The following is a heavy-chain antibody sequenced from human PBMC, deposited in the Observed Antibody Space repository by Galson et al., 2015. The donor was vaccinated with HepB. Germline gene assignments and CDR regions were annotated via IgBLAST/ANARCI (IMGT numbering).Heavy chain of an antibody. D-gene: IGHD6-19*01. J-gene: IGHJ5*01. CDR1: GFTFSSYA. CDR2: ISYDGSNK. V-gene: IGHV3-30-3*01. Sequence: SLRLSCAASGFTFSSYAMHWVRQAPGKGLEWVAVISYDGSNKYYADSVKGRFTISRDNSKNTLYLQINSLRAEDTAVYYCARDHLSSGWFDYWGQGTLVTVSS. CDR3: ARDHLSSGWFDY.